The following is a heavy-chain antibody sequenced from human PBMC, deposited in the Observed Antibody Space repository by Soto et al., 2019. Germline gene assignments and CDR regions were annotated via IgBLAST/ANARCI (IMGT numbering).Heavy chain of an antibody. CDR3: ARQREWLLTYYFDY. J-gene: IGHJ4*02. CDR1: GGSISSGGYS. CDR2: IYHSGST. D-gene: IGHD3-3*01. Sequence: PSLTCAVSGGSISSGGYSWSWIRQPPGKGLEWIGYIYHSGSTYYNPSLKSRVTISVDRSKNQFSLKLSSVTAADTAVYYCARQREWLLTYYFDYWGQGTLVTVSS. V-gene: IGHV4-30-2*01.